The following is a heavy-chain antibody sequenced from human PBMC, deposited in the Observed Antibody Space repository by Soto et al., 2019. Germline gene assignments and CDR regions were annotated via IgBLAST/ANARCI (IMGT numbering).Heavy chain of an antibody. Sequence: GGSLRLSCTASGFTFGDYAMNWVRQAPGKGLEWVGFIRSKAYGGTPEYAASVKGRFAISRDDSKSSAYLQMNSLQAEDTAIYFCSTSATDVPTQYLDYWGQGTLVTVSS. CDR3: STSATDVPTQYLDY. J-gene: IGHJ4*02. CDR2: IRSKAYGGTP. CDR1: GFTFGDYA. V-gene: IGHV3-49*04. D-gene: IGHD2-15*01.